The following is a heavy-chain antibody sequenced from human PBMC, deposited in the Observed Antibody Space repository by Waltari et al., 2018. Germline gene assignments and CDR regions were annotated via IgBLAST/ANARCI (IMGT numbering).Heavy chain of an antibody. Sequence: QLQLQESAPGLVKPSETLYLTCAVSGGPITTTYNWGWISQPPGKGLEWMGNMQYRGSTFYNPSLKSRVTISLDTSKNQFSLRLSSVGAADTAVYFCGRIAFGDDGGYFQHWGQGTLVTVSS. CDR3: GRIAFGDDGGYFQH. J-gene: IGHJ1*01. CDR1: GGPITTTYN. V-gene: IGHV4-39*01. CDR2: MQYRGST. D-gene: IGHD4-17*01.